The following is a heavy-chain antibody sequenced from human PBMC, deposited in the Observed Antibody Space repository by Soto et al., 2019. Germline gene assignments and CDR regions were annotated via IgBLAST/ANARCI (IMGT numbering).Heavy chain of an antibody. CDR2: ISAYNGDT. Sequence: ASVKVSCKASGYTFGIFGINWVRQAPGQRLEWMGWISAYNGDTNYAQKFQGRVTMATDTSTTTAYMELRNLRPDDTAVYYCAREPNEFWNPYFFDHWGQGTLVTVSS. CDR1: GYTFGIFG. D-gene: IGHD3-3*01. CDR3: AREPNEFWNPYFFDH. J-gene: IGHJ5*02. V-gene: IGHV1-18*01.